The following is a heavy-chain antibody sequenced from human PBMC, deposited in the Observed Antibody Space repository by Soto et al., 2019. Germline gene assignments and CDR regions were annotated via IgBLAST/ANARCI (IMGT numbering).Heavy chain of an antibody. CDR2: IWYDGSNK. Sequence: QVQLVESGGGVVQPGRSLRLSCAASGFTFSSYGMHWVRQAPGKGLEWVAVIWYDGSNKYYADSVKGRFTISRDNSKNMLYLQMNSLRAEDTAVYYCARDLRFLEWLYYGMDVWGQGTTVTVSS. CDR1: GFTFSSYG. D-gene: IGHD3-3*01. V-gene: IGHV3-33*01. J-gene: IGHJ6*02. CDR3: ARDLRFLEWLYYGMDV.